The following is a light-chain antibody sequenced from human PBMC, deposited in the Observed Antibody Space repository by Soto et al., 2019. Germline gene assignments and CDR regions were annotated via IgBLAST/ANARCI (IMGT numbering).Light chain of an antibody. CDR2: KAS. V-gene: IGKV1-5*03. Sequence: DIKMTQSPSTLSASVGDRVTITCRASQSISSWLAWYQQKPGKAPKLLIYKASSLESGVPSRFSGSGSGTEFTLTISSLQPDDCATYYCHQYNSWHTFGQGTKLEIK. J-gene: IGKJ2*01. CDR3: HQYNSWHT. CDR1: QSISSW.